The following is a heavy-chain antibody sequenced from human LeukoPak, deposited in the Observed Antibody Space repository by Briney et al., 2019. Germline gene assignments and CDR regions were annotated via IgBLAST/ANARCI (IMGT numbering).Heavy chain of an antibody. D-gene: IGHD3-10*01. CDR1: GFTFSGYS. J-gene: IGHJ4*02. Sequence: GGSLRLSCAVSGFTFSGYSMNWLRQAPGKGLEWIPSISSNSAYIYQADSVKGRFTVSRDNAKNSLYLQMNSLRAEDTAVYYCGRVALFYGSGRPNPPDYWGQGTLVIVSS. CDR2: ISSNSAYI. V-gene: IGHV3-21*01. CDR3: GRVALFYGSGRPNPPDY.